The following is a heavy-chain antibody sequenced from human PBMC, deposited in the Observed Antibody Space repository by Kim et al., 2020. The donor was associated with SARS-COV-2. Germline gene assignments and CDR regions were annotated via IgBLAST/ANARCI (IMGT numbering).Heavy chain of an antibody. V-gene: IGHV3-30*02. J-gene: IGHJ4*02. D-gene: IGHD3-10*01. CDR3: AKDLYYYGSGSYGDY. Sequence: DSVKGRFTISRDNSKNTLYLQMNSLRAEDTAVYYCAKDLYYYGSGSYGDYWGQGTLVTVSS.